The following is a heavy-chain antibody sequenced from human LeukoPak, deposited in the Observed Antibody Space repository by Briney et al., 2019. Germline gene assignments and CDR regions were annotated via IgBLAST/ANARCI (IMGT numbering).Heavy chain of an antibody. Sequence: QSGGSLRLSRAASGFTFSSYWMSWVRQAPGKGLEWVANIRQDGSEKYYVDSVKGRFTISRDNAKNSLYLQMNSLRAEDTAVYYCARIGRGGYDYPYYFDYWGQGTLVTVSS. CDR2: IRQDGSEK. CDR3: ARIGRGGYDYPYYFDY. D-gene: IGHD5-12*01. J-gene: IGHJ4*02. V-gene: IGHV3-7*03. CDR1: GFTFSSYW.